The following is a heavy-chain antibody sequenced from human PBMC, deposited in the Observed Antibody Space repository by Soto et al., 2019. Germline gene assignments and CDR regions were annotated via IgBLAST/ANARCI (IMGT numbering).Heavy chain of an antibody. V-gene: IGHV3-7*03. CDR2: INNDGSEK. D-gene: IGHD2-8*01. CDR3: ARGSNQDY. Sequence: EVQLVESGGDLVQPGGSLRLSCVASGFTFSPYWMSWVRQAPGRGLHWVATINNDGSEKYYADSVKGRFTISSDNARDSLYLQLTSLRAEDPAIYYCARGSNQDYWGQGTLVAVSS. J-gene: IGHJ4*02. CDR1: GFTFSPYW.